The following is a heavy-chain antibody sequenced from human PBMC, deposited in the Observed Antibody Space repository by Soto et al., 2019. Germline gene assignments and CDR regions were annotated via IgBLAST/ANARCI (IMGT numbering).Heavy chain of an antibody. Sequence: ASVKVSCKASGYTFTSYAMHWVRQAPGQRLEWMGWINAGNGNTKYSQKFQGRVTITRDTSASTAYMELSSLRSEDTAVYYCARTKQLVRSYYYYYGMDVRGQRTTVTVSS. V-gene: IGHV1-3*01. D-gene: IGHD6-6*01. CDR2: INAGNGNT. J-gene: IGHJ6*02. CDR3: ARTKQLVRSYYYYYGMDV. CDR1: GYTFTSYA.